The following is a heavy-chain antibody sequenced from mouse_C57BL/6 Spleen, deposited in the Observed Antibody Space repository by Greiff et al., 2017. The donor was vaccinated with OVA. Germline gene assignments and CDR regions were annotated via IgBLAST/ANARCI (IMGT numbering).Heavy chain of an antibody. Sequence: VQLQQPGAELVKPGASVKLSCKASGYTFTSYWMQWVKQRPGQGLEWIGEIDPSDSYTNYNQKFKGKATLTVDTSSSTAYMQLSSLTSEDSAVYYCARGGAYDGYYGDYWGQGTTLTVSS. D-gene: IGHD2-3*01. CDR3: ARGGAYDGYYGDY. CDR2: IDPSDSYT. J-gene: IGHJ2*01. CDR1: GYTFTSYW. V-gene: IGHV1-50*01.